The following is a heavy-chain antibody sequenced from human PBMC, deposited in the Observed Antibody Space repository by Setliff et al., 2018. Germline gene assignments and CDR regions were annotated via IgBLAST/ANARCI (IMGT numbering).Heavy chain of an antibody. CDR1: GDSFSNYA. D-gene: IGHD2-15*01. CDR3: ARSPAVLGIVYLDP. J-gene: IGHJ5*02. CDR2: LIPMFGTP. V-gene: IGHV1-69*05. Sequence: GASVKVSCKASGDSFSNYAISWVRQAPGQGLEWMGGLIPMFGTPGYAQKFQDRVTITTDESTSTAYMELNSLTSEDTAVYYCARSPAVLGIVYLDPWGQGTLVTVSS.